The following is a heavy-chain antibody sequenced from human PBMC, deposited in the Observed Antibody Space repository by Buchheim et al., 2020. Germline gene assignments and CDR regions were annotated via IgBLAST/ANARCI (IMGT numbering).Heavy chain of an antibody. CDR1: GFTFSSYA. D-gene: IGHD6-19*01. CDR2: ISYDGSNK. J-gene: IGHJ6*02. CDR3: ARVDSSGWPTPYYYYYGMDV. V-gene: IGHV3-30-3*01. Sequence: QVQLVESGGGVVQPGRSLRLSCAASGFTFSSYAMHWVRQAPGKGLEWVAVISYDGSNKYYADSVKGRFTISRDNSKNTLYLQMNSLRAEDTAVYYCARVDSSGWPTPYYYYYGMDVWGQGTT.